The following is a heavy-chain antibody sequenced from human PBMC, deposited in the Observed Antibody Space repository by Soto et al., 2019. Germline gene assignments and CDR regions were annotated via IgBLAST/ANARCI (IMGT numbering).Heavy chain of an antibody. CDR1: GVSVTSYT. CDR3: ARDGMTTGET. V-gene: IGHV4-4*07. D-gene: IGHD2-8*02. CDR2: VFSSVSA. Sequence: PSETLSLTCIVSGVSVTSYTWSWVRQPANKGLEWIGRVFSSVSATYNPSLKSRVSISMDTAENRISLKLDSVTAADAGVYFCARDGMTTGETWGPGTLVTV. J-gene: IGHJ4*02.